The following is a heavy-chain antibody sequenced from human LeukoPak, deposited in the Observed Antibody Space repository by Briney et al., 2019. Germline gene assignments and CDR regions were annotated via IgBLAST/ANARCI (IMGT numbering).Heavy chain of an antibody. CDR1: GFAFSNYG. CDR3: ARDGGRATIVRGIIIMSVGDF. CDR2: ISFDGTNK. J-gene: IGHJ4*02. V-gene: IGHV3-30*03. D-gene: IGHD3-10*01. Sequence: GGSLRLSCAASGFAFSNYGMHWVRQAPGQGLEWVAVISFDGTNKYYADSLKGRFTISRDNSKNTVYLQMNSLRPKDTAVYYCARDGGRATIVRGIIIMSVGDFWGQGALVTVST.